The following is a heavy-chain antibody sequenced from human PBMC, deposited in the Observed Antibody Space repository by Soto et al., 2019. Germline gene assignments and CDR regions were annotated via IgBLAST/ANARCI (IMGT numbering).Heavy chain of an antibody. CDR3: ARQGKVGYYYYGMDV. Sequence: QVQLVQSGAEVKKPGSSVKVSCNASGGTFSSDAISWVRQAPGPGLVWMGGIIAIIGTANYAQKFQGRFTITEDESTSTAYLELSSLGSEDTAVYDCARQGKVGYYYYGMDVWGQGTTVTVAS. D-gene: IGHD2-2*01. J-gene: IGHJ6*02. CDR1: GGTFSSDA. CDR2: IIAIIGTA. V-gene: IGHV1-69*01.